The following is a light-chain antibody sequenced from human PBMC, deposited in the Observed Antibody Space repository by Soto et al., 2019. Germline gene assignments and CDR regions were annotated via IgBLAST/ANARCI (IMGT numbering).Light chain of an antibody. CDR1: DSDIGGYDH. Sequence: QSALTQPASMSASPGQSIAISCTGTDSDIGGYDHVSWYQQHPGKAPKLLIYDVTNRPSGVSSRFSGSKAGRTASLTISGLQTEDEADYYCSSHTSSTALVFGTGTKLTVL. CDR3: SSHTSSTALV. CDR2: DVT. J-gene: IGLJ1*01. V-gene: IGLV2-14*03.